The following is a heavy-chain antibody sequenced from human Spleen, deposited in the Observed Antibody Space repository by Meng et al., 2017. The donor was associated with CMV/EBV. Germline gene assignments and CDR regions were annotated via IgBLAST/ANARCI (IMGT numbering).Heavy chain of an antibody. CDR1: GFTFSSYE. D-gene: IGHD4-17*01. Sequence: GESLKISCAASGFTFSSYEMNWVRQAPGKGLEWVSYISSTGSTKYYVDSVKGRFTISRDNAKNSLYLQMNSLRAEDTADYYCARGGYGDYFIILFDYWGQGTLVTLL. V-gene: IGHV3-48*03. CDR2: ISSTGSTK. J-gene: IGHJ4*02. CDR3: ARGGYGDYFIILFDY.